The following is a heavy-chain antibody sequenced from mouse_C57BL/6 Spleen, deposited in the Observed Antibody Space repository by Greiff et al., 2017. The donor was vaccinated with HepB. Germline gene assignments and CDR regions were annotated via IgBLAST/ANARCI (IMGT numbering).Heavy chain of an antibody. V-gene: IGHV3-6*01. J-gene: IGHJ4*01. CDR1: GYSITSGYY. D-gene: IGHD2-5*01. CDR3: ARDYSNYLMDY. Sequence: EVQRVESGPGLVKPSQSLSLTCSVTGYSITSGYYWNWIRQFPGNKLEWMGYISYDGSNNYNPSLKNRISITRDTSKNQFFLKLNSVTTEDTATYYCARDYSNYLMDYWGQGTSVTVSS. CDR2: ISYDGSN.